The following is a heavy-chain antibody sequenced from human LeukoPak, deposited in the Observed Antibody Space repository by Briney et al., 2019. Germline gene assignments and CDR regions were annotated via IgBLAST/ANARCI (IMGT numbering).Heavy chain of an antibody. J-gene: IGHJ3*02. V-gene: IGHV1-3*01. D-gene: IGHD3-22*01. Sequence: GASVKVSCKASGYTFTSYAMHWVRQAPGQRLEWMGWINAGNGNTKYSQKFQGRVTITRDTSASTAYMELSSLRSEDTAVYYCARDLSDSSGSKAFDTWGQGTMVTVSS. CDR2: INAGNGNT. CDR1: GYTFTSYA. CDR3: ARDLSDSSGSKAFDT.